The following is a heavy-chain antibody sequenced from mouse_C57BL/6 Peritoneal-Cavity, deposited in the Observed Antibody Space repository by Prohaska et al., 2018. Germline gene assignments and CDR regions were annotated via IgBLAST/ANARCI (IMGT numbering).Heavy chain of an antibody. D-gene: IGHD2-2*01. V-gene: IGHV5-17*01. CDR1: GFTFSDYG. J-gene: IGHJ3*01. CDR3: ARVHGSAWFAY. Sequence: EVQLVESGGGLVKPGGSLKLSCAASGFTFSDYGMHWVRQAPEKGLDLVAYISSGSSTIYYADTVKGRFTISRDNAKNTLFLQMTSLRSEYTAMYYCARVHGSAWFAYWGQGTLVTVSA. CDR2: ISSGSSTI.